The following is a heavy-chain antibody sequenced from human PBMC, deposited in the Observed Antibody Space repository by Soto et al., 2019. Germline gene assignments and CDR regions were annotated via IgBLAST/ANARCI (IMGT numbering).Heavy chain of an antibody. J-gene: IGHJ4*02. V-gene: IGHV1-69*01. D-gene: IGHD5-18*01. CDR2: IIPIFGTA. CDR1: GGTFSSYA. CDR3: ARGGYSYVCSYFDY. Sequence: QVQLGQSGAEVKKPGSSVKVSCKASGGTFSSYAISWVRQAPGQGLAGMGGIIPIFGTANYAQKFQGRVTITAAESTSTDYMEMSSLRSEDTAVYYCARGGYSYVCSYFDYWGQGTLVTVSS.